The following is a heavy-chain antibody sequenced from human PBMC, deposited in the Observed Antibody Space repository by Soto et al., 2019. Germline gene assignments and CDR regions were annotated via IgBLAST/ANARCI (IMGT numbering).Heavy chain of an antibody. CDR2: INHSGST. D-gene: IGHD3-16*02. Sequence: QVQLQQWGAGLLKPSETLSLTCAVYGGSFSGYYWSWIRQPPGKGLEWIGEINHSGSTNYNPSLKSRVTISVDTSKNQFSLKLSSVTAADTAVYYCARKYYDYVWGSYRYGWYFDLWGRGTLVTVSS. V-gene: IGHV4-34*01. CDR1: GGSFSGYY. CDR3: ARKYYDYVWGSYRYGWYFDL. J-gene: IGHJ2*01.